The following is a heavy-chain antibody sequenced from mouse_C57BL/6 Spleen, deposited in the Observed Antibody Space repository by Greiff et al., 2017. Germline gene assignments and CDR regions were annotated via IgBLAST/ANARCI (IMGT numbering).Heavy chain of an antibody. Sequence: QVQLQQPGAELVKPGASVKLSCKASGYTFTSYWMHWVKQRPGQGLEWIGMIHPNSGSTNYNEKFKSKATLTVDKSSSTAYMQLSSLTSEDSAVYYCARGDYGYGGDFDYWGQGTTLTVSS. CDR1: GYTFTSYW. D-gene: IGHD2-2*01. CDR2: IHPNSGST. V-gene: IGHV1-64*01. CDR3: ARGDYGYGGDFDY. J-gene: IGHJ2*01.